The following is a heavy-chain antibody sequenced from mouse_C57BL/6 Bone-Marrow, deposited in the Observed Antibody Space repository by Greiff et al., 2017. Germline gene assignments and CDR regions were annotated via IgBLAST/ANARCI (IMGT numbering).Heavy chain of an antibody. J-gene: IGHJ3*01. V-gene: IGHV1-81*01. Sequence: QVQLKQSGAELARPGASVKLSCKASGYTFTSYGISWVKQRTGQGLEWIGEIYPRSGNTYYNEKFKGKATLTADKSSSTAYMELRSLTSEDSAVYFCARCLITTVKGFAYWGQGTLVTVSA. CDR1: GYTFTSYG. D-gene: IGHD1-1*01. CDR3: ARCLITTVKGFAY. CDR2: IYPRSGNT.